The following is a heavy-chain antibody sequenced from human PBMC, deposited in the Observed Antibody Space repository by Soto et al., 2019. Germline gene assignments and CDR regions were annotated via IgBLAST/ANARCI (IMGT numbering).Heavy chain of an antibody. V-gene: IGHV4-59*01. J-gene: IGHJ6*03. Sequence: QVQLQESGPGLVKPSETLSLTCTVSGGSISSYYWSWIRQPPGKGLEWIGYIYYSGSTNYNPSLKSRVTISVDTSKNQFSLKLSSVTAADTAVYYCARGFEGYYGSGSYYKDCYYYYMDVWGKGTTVTVSS. CDR2: IYYSGST. D-gene: IGHD3-10*01. CDR1: GGSISSYY. CDR3: ARGFEGYYGSGSYYKDCYYYYMDV.